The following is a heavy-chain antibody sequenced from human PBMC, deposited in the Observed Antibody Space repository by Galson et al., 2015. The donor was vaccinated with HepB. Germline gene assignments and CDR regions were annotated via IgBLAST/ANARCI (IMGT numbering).Heavy chain of an antibody. D-gene: IGHD5-18*01. J-gene: IGHJ4*02. Sequence: SVKVSCKASGYTFTSYGISWVRQAPGQGLEWMGWISAYNGNTNYAQKLQGRVTMTTDTSTSTAYMELRSLRSDDTAVYYCARVFLGYSYGQYFDYWGQGTLVTVSS. CDR1: GYTFTSYG. V-gene: IGHV1-18*01. CDR2: ISAYNGNT. CDR3: ARVFLGYSYGQYFDY.